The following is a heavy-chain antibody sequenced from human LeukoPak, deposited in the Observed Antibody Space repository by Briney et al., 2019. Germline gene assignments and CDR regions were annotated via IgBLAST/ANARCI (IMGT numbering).Heavy chain of an antibody. CDR3: ARTRRYCSGGSCYFDY. V-gene: IGHV4-59*01. CDR1: GGSISSYY. J-gene: IGHJ4*02. CDR2: IYYSGST. D-gene: IGHD2-15*01. Sequence: SETLSLTCTVSGGSISSYYWSWIRQPPGKGLEWIGYIYYSGSTNYNPSLKSRVTISVDTSKNQFSLKLSSVTAADTAVYYCARTRRYCSGGSCYFDYWGQGTLVTVSS.